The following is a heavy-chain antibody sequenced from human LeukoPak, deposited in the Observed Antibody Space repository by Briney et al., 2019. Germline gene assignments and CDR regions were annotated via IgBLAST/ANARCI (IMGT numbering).Heavy chain of an antibody. Sequence: ASVKVSCKASGYTFTSYDINWVRQATGQGLEWMGWTNPNSGNTGYAQKFQGRVTMTRNTSISTAYMELSSLRSEDTAVHYCARSRGYDFWSGYHHWFDPWGQGTLVTVSS. CDR3: ARSRGYDFWSGYHHWFDP. D-gene: IGHD3-3*01. J-gene: IGHJ5*02. CDR1: GYTFTSYD. V-gene: IGHV1-8*01. CDR2: TNPNSGNT.